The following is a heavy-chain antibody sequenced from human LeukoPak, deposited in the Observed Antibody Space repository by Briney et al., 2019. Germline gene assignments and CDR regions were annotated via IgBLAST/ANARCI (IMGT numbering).Heavy chain of an antibody. CDR1: GFTFSSYG. CDR2: ISYDGSNK. Sequence: GGSLRLSCAASGFTFSSYGMHWVRQAPGKGLEWVAVISYDGSNKYYADSVKGRFTISRDNSKNTLYLQMNSLRAEDTAVYYCAKSPRAVQVYYYYMDVWGKGTTVTVSS. V-gene: IGHV3-30*18. CDR3: AKSPRAVQVYYYYMDV. J-gene: IGHJ6*03. D-gene: IGHD3-10*01.